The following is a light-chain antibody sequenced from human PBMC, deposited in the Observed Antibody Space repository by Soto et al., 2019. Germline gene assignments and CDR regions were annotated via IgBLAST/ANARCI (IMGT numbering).Light chain of an antibody. J-gene: IGKJ4*01. Sequence: EIVMTQSPATLSVSPGERVTLSCRASQSVRNNLAWYQQKPGQVPRVLIYGASTRAIGIPDRFSGSGSGTEFHLTISRLQSEDFAVYYCQHYNNLWGFGGGTKVEIK. CDR2: GAS. CDR1: QSVRNN. CDR3: QHYNNLWG. V-gene: IGKV3-15*01.